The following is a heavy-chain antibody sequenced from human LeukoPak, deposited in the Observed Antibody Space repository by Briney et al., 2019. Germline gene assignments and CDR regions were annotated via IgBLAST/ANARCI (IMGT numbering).Heavy chain of an antibody. Sequence: SETLSLTCAVYGGSFSGYYWSWIRQPPGKGLEWIGEINHSGSTNYNPSLKSRVTISVDTSKNQFSLKLSSVTAADTAVYRCSSTSPHSSWFGPWGQGTLVTVSS. D-gene: IGHD2-2*01. V-gene: IGHV4-34*01. CDR3: SSTSPHSSWFGP. CDR1: GGSFSGYY. J-gene: IGHJ5*02. CDR2: INHSGST.